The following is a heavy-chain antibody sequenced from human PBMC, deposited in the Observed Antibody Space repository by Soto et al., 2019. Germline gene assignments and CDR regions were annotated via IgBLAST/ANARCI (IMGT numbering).Heavy chain of an antibody. Sequence: GASVKVSCKASGYTFTSYYMHWVRQAPGQGLEWIGIINPSGGSTSYAQKFQGRVTMTRDTSTSTVYMELSSLRSEDTAVYYCARDLFGSEWELLGRLAFWGQGTLVTVSS. CDR2: INPSGGST. V-gene: IGHV1-46*01. CDR3: ARDLFGSEWELLGRLAF. D-gene: IGHD1-26*01. CDR1: GYTFTSYY. J-gene: IGHJ1*01.